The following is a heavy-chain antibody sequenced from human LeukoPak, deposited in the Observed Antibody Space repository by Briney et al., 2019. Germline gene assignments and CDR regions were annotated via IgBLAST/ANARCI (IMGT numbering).Heavy chain of an antibody. CDR3: ARGSGWYAY. Sequence: PSETLSLTCTVSGVSIRGYYWSWIRQPPGKGLEFIGYIYSSGSTNYNPSLMSRVTISVDTSKNQFSLKLSSVTATDTAVYYCARGSGWYAYWGQGTLVTVSS. V-gene: IGHV4-59*01. CDR2: IYSSGST. D-gene: IGHD6-19*01. J-gene: IGHJ4*02. CDR1: GVSIRGYY.